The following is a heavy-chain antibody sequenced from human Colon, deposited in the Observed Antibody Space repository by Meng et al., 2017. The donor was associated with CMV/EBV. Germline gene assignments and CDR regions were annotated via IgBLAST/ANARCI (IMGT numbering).Heavy chain of an antibody. CDR2: ISSSSSYI. Sequence: FTFSSYSMNWVRQAPGKGLEWVSSISSSSSYIYYADSVKGRFTISRDNAKNSLYLQMNSLRAEDTAVYYCARDYCSSTSCYGPNWFDPWGQGTLVTVS. J-gene: IGHJ5*02. V-gene: IGHV3-21*01. CDR1: FTFSSYS. D-gene: IGHD2-2*01. CDR3: ARDYCSSTSCYGPNWFDP.